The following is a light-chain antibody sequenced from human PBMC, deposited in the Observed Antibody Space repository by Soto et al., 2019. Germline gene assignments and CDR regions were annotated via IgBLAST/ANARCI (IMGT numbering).Light chain of an antibody. J-gene: IGLJ2*01. V-gene: IGLV2-14*01. CDR1: SSDVGGYNY. CDR3: SSYTSSSTLV. Sequence: QSVLTQPASVSGSPGQSITISCTGTSSDVGGYNYVSWYQQHPGKAPKLIIYEVSNRPSGVSNRFSGSKSGNTASLTISGLQAADEADYYCSSYTSSSTLVFGGGTKLTVL. CDR2: EVS.